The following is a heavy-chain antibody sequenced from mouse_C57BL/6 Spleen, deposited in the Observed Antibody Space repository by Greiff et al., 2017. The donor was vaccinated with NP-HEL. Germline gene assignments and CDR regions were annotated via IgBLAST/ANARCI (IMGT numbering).Heavy chain of an antibody. D-gene: IGHD1-1*01. CDR1: GFNIKDYY. V-gene: IGHV14-2*01. CDR3: ARRGVEAY. J-gene: IGHJ3*01. CDR2: IDPEDGET. Sequence: EVQLQQSGAELVKPGASVKLSCTASGFNIKDYYMHWVKQRTEQGLEWIGRIDPEDGETQYAPKFQGKATITADTSSNTAYLQLSSLTSEDTAVYYCARRGVEAYGGQGTLVTVSA.